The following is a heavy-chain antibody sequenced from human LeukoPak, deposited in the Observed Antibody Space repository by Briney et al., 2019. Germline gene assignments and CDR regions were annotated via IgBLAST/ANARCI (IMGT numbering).Heavy chain of an antibody. V-gene: IGHV3-30*03. CDR2: ISYDGSDK. D-gene: IGHD2-2*01. J-gene: IGHJ4*02. Sequence: PGGSLRLSCAASGFTFSNYGMHWVRQAPGKGLEWVAVISYDGSDKDYVDSVKGRFTISRDNAKNSLYLQMNSLRVEDTAVYYCARGYCSSTTCPTDYWGQGTLVTVSS. CDR1: GFTFSNYG. CDR3: ARGYCSSTTCPTDY.